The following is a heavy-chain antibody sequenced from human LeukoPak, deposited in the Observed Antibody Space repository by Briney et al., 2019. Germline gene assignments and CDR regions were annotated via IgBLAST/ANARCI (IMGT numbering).Heavy chain of an antibody. CDR3: ARGALWFGESSLNWFDP. J-gene: IGHJ5*02. CDR1: GYTFTDYY. CDR2: INPYTGGT. Sequence: ASVKVSCKASGYTFTDYYMHWVRQAPGQGLEWMGWINPYTGGTNYAQKFQGRVTVTRDTSISTAYMELSSLRSEDTAVYYCARGALWFGESSLNWFDPWGQGTLVTVSS. V-gene: IGHV1-2*02. D-gene: IGHD3-10*01.